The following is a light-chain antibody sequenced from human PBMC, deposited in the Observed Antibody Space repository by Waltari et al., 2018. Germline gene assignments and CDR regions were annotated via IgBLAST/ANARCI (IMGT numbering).Light chain of an antibody. CDR1: SSDVGGYKY. V-gene: IGLV2-14*01. J-gene: IGLJ2*01. Sequence: QSALTQPASVSGSPGQSITISCTGTSSDVGGYKYVSWYQQHPGKAPKLIIYAVTNRPSGVPNLFSCSKSGNTASLTISALQAEDEADYYYSSYTSSSTLVVFGGGTKLTVL. CDR2: AVT. CDR3: SSYTSSSTLVV.